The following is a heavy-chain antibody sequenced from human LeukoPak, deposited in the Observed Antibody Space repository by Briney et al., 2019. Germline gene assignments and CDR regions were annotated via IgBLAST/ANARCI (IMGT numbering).Heavy chain of an antibody. CDR1: GYTFTGYY. D-gene: IGHD4-17*01. CDR3: ARVGTTVTEDDAFDI. CDR2: INPNRGGT. J-gene: IGHJ3*02. V-gene: IGHV1-2*06. Sequence: ASVKVFCKASGYTFTGYYMLWVRQDPGQGLEWMGQINPNRGGTNYAQKFQGRVTMTRDTSISTAYMELSRLRSDDTAVYYCARVGTTVTEDDAFDIWGQGTMVTVSS.